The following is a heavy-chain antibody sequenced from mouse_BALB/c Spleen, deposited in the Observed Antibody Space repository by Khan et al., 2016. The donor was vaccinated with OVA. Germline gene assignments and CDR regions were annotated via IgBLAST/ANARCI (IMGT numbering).Heavy chain of an antibody. CDR3: SRLAYYYDSEGFAY. CDR1: GFTFSTYG. J-gene: IGHJ3*01. V-gene: IGHV5-6*01. CDR2: VSTGGHYT. D-gene: IGHD1-1*01. Sequence: EVELVESGGDVVKPGGSLKLSCAASGFTFSTYGMSWVRQTPDKRLEWVATVSTGGHYTYYSDTVKGRFTISRDNAKNTLYLQMSSLRSEDTAMFCCSRLAYYYDSEGFAYWGQGTLVTVSA.